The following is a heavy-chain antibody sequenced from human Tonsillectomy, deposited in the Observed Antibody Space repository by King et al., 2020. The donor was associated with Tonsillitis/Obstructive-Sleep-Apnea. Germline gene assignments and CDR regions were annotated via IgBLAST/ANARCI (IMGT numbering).Heavy chain of an antibody. J-gene: IGHJ6*03. D-gene: IGHD4-11*01. CDR1: GFTFGDYA. Sequence: VQLVESGGGLVQPGRSLRLSCTASGFTFGDYALSWVRQAPGKGLEWVGFIKNKAFGGTTEYAASVNGRFTISRDDSKSIAYLQMNSLKIEDTAVYYCTSAAYSDYDRGGYYYYYYYMDVWGKGTTVTVSS. CDR2: IKNKAFGGTT. CDR3: TSAAYSDYDRGGYYYYYYYMDV. V-gene: IGHV3-49*04.